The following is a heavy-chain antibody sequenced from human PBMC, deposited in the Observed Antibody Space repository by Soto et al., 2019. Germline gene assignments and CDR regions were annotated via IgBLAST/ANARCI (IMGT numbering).Heavy chain of an antibody. D-gene: IGHD4-17*01. CDR1: GFSVSTNY. J-gene: IGHJ2*01. Sequence: EVRLVESGGGLMQPGGSLRLSCAASGFSVSTNYMTWVRQAPEKGLEWVSVTYTGGTTYYADSVKGRFTISRDNSKNTLYLQVDSLRGEDTAVYYCARAYGDYGNWYFDLWGRGTLVTVSS. V-gene: IGHV3-53*01. CDR2: TYTGGTT. CDR3: ARAYGDYGNWYFDL.